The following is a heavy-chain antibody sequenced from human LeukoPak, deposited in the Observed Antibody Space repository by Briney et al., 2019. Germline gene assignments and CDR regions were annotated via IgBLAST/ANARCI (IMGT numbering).Heavy chain of an antibody. J-gene: IGHJ4*02. CDR2: IYYSGST. Sequence: SETLSLTCTVSDDSISGYYWSWIRQPPGKGLEWSGFIYYSGSTNYNPSFKSRVTLSVDTSKNQFSLKLSSVTAADTAVYYCAREKFPGYNYGTFDYWGQGTLVTVSS. D-gene: IGHD5-18*01. V-gene: IGHV4-59*01. CDR3: AREKFPGYNYGTFDY. CDR1: DDSISGYY.